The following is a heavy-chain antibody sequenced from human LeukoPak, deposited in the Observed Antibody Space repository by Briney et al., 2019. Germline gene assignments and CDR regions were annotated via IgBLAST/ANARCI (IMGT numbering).Heavy chain of an antibody. D-gene: IGHD2-15*01. CDR1: GFTFSSYS. CDR2: ISDSSSYI. CDR3: AREGGWNLPTLVY. Sequence: GGSLRLSCAASGFTFSSYSMNWVRQAPGEGLEWDSSISDSSSYIYYADSVKGRFTISRDNAKNSLYLHMNSLRAEDTAVYYCAREGGWNLPTLVYWGQGTLVTVSS. J-gene: IGHJ4*02. V-gene: IGHV3-21*06.